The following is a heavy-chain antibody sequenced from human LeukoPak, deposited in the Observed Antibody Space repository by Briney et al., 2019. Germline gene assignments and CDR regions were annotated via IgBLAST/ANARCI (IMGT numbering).Heavy chain of an antibody. Sequence: SSETLSLTCTVSGGSISSYYWSWIRQPPGKGLEWIGYIYYSRSTNYNPSLRSRVTISLDTSKKQFSLKLKSVTAADTAVYYCARGGSLGGSYYWGQGTLVTVSS. J-gene: IGHJ4*02. CDR3: ARGGSLGGSYY. CDR1: GGSISSYY. V-gene: IGHV4-59*12. CDR2: IYYSRST. D-gene: IGHD1-26*01.